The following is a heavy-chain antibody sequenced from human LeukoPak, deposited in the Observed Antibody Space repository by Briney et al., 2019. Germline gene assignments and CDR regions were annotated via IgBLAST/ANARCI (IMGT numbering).Heavy chain of an antibody. CDR2: ISGSGGST. CDR3: AMEDIVVVVAALPSRFDP. V-gene: IGHV3-23*01. Sequence: GGSLRLSCAASGFTFSSYAMSWVRQAPGKGLEWVSAISGSGGSTYYADSVKGRFTISRDNSKNTLYLQMNSLRTEDTAVYYCAMEDIVVVVAALPSRFDPWGQGTLVTVSS. D-gene: IGHD2-15*01. CDR1: GFTFSSYA. J-gene: IGHJ5*02.